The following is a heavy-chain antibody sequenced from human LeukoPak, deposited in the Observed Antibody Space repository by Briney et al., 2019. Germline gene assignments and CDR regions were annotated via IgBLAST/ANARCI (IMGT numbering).Heavy chain of an antibody. CDR2: IYYSGST. CDR1: GGSISSSSYY. Sequence: SETLSLTCTVSGGSISSSSYYWGWIRQPPGKGLEWIGSIYYSGSTYYNPSLKSRVTISVDTSKNQFSLKLSSVTAADTAVYYCARGSYDILTGYYSYFDYWGQGTLVTVSS. J-gene: IGHJ4*02. D-gene: IGHD3-9*01. V-gene: IGHV4-39*01. CDR3: ARGSYDILTGYYSYFDY.